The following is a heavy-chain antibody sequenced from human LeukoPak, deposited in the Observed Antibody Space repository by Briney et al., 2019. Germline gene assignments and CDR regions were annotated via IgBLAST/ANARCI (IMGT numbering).Heavy chain of an antibody. CDR2: ISGASSTI. D-gene: IGHD4-17*01. CDR1: GFTFSGYS. CDR3: ATDGVTTSLTY. Sequence: PGGSLRLSCAASGFTFSGYSMNWVRQAPGKGLEWVSYISGASSTIHYADSVKGRFTISRDNAKNSLYLQMNSLRAEDTAVYYCATDGVTTSLTYWRQGTLVTVSS. J-gene: IGHJ4*02. V-gene: IGHV3-48*01.